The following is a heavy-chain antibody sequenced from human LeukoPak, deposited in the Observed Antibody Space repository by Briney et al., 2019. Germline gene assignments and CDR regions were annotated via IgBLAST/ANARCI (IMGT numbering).Heavy chain of an antibody. CDR3: AKDIVVVPAAYFDY. J-gene: IGHJ4*02. V-gene: IGHV3-23*01. Sequence: GGSLSLSCAASGFPFTSNAMSWFRQAPGKGREWVSAISGSGGSTYYADSVKGRFTISRDNPKNTLYLQMNSLRAEDTAVYYCAKDIVVVPAAYFDYWGQGTLVTVSS. CDR1: GFPFTSNA. D-gene: IGHD2-2*01. CDR2: ISGSGGST.